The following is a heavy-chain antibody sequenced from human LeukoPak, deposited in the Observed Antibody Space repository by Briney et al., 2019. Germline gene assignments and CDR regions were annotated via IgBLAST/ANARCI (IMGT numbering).Heavy chain of an antibody. J-gene: IGHJ5*02. V-gene: IGHV1-69*01. Sequence: SVKVSCKASGGTFSSYAISWVRQAPGQGLEWMGGIIPIFGTANYAQKFQGRVTITADESTSTAYMELSSLRSEDTAVYCCARAAGYYGSGTEFDPWGQGTLVTVSS. CDR3: ARAAGYYGSGTEFDP. D-gene: IGHD3-10*01. CDR2: IIPIFGTA. CDR1: GGTFSSYA.